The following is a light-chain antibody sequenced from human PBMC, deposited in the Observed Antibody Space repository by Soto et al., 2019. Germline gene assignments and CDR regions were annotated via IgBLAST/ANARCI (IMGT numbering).Light chain of an antibody. Sequence: EIVLTQSPATLSLSPGERATLSCRASQTVTNDFDFAWYQQKPGQAPRLLIYDASNRATGIPARFSGSGSGTYFTLTIRSLEPEDFAVYYCQPRHNFGPVTQVDIK. CDR3: QPRHN. V-gene: IGKV3-11*01. CDR2: DAS. CDR1: QTVTND. J-gene: IGKJ3*01.